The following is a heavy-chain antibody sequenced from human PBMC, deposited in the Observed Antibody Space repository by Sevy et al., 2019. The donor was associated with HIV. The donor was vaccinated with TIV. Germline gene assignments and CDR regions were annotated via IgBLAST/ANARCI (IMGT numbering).Heavy chain of an antibody. CDR2: IFHGGSSGST. CDR1: GYSISSGYY. J-gene: IGHJ4*02. V-gene: IGHV4-38-2*01. Sequence: SETLSLTCAVSGYSISSGYYWGWIRQPPGKGLEWIGNIFHGGSSGSTSYNPSLKSRLTISVDTSKIQFSRKLSSETAADTAVYYCARCYYDSSGKYYFDYWGQGTLVTVSS. CDR3: ARCYYDSSGKYYFDY. D-gene: IGHD3-22*01.